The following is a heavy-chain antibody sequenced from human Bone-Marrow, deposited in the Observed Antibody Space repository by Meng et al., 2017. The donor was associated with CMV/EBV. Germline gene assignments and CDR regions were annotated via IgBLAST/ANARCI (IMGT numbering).Heavy chain of an antibody. V-gene: IGHV3-21*01. Sequence: GGSLRLSCAASGFTFSSYSMNWVRQAPGKGLEWVSSISSSSSYIYYADSVKGRFTISRDNAKNSLYLQMNSLRAEDTAVYYCARLRRIQLWSNGMDVWGQGTTVTVSS. CDR1: GFTFSSYS. J-gene: IGHJ6*02. CDR2: ISSSSSYI. D-gene: IGHD5-18*01. CDR3: ARLRRIQLWSNGMDV.